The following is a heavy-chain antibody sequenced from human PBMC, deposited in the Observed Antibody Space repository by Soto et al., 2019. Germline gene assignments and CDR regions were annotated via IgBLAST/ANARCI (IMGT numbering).Heavy chain of an antibody. CDR1: GGSFSGYY. D-gene: IGHD6-19*01. J-gene: IGHJ4*02. V-gene: IGHV4-34*01. CDR2: INHSGST. CDR3: ARGLYSYGSGWTY. Sequence: SETLSLTCAAYGGSFSGYYWSWIRQPPGKGLEWIGEINHSGSTNYNPSLKSRVTISVDTSKNQLSLKLSSVTAADTAVYYCARGLYSYGSGWTYWGQGTLVTGSS.